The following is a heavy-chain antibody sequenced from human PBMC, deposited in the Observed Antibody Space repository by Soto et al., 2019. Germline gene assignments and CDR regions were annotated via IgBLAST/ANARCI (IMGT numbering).Heavy chain of an antibody. J-gene: IGHJ4*02. CDR2: ISRNSNSI. CDR3: VKEMGSSSDS. V-gene: IGHV3-21*04. Sequence: PGGSLRLSCAASGFTLSRYSMNWVRQAPGRGLEWVSSISRNSNSIAYADSVKGRFTISRDNARSSLFLQMNSLRSEDTAIYYCVKEMGSSSDSWGQGTQVTVSS. D-gene: IGHD6-6*01. CDR1: GFTLSRYS.